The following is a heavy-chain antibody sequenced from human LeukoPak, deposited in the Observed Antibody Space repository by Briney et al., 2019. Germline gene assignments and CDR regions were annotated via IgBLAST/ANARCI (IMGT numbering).Heavy chain of an antibody. CDR2: IYPGDSDT. V-gene: IGHV5-51*01. J-gene: IGHJ4*02. Sequence: GESLEISCKASGYNFGSYWIGWVRQMPGKGQEWMGIIYPGDSDTRYSPSFQGQVTISADKSISTAYLQLSSLKASDTAIYYCAKHGKYSSGSHYFDYWGQGTLVTVSS. CDR1: GYNFGSYW. CDR3: AKHGKYSSGSHYFDY. D-gene: IGHD6-19*01.